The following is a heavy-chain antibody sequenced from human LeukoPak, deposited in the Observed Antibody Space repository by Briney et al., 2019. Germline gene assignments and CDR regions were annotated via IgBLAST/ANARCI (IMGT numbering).Heavy chain of an antibody. V-gene: IGHV1-2*02. J-gene: IGHJ4*02. CDR1: GYTFTGYY. D-gene: IGHD1-26*01. CDR3: AREGPIVGATHLVDY. Sequence: GASVKVSCKASGYTFTGYYMHWVRQAPGQGLEWMGWINPNTGGTNYAQKFQGRVTMTRDTSISTAYMELSRLRSDDTAVYYCAREGPIVGATHLVDYWGQGTLVTVPS. CDR2: INPNTGGT.